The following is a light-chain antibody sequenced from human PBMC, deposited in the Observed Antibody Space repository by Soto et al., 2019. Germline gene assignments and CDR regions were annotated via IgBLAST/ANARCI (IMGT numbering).Light chain of an antibody. CDR2: GAS. CDR3: QQYNNWPPT. J-gene: IGKJ5*01. CDR1: QSVSSN. Sequence: EIVMTQSPATLSVSPGERATLSCRASQSVSSNLAWYQQKPGQAPRLLIYGASTRATDIPARCSGSRFWTEFTLTISSLQSEDFAVYYWQQYNNWPPTFGQGTRLEIK. V-gene: IGKV3-15*01.